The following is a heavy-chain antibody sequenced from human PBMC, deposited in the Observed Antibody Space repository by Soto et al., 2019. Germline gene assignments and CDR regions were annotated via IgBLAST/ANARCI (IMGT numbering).Heavy chain of an antibody. J-gene: IGHJ4*02. CDR2: INPSGGST. CDR3: AESTGTTGSFDY. CDR1: GYTFTSYY. Sequence: QVQLVQSGAEVKKPGASVKVSCKASGYTFTSYYMHWVRQAPGQGLEWMGIINPSGGSTNYAQKFQGRVTMTRDTSASTVYMELSSLRSEDTAVYYCAESTGTTGSFDYWGQGTLVTVSS. V-gene: IGHV1-46*01. D-gene: IGHD1-1*01.